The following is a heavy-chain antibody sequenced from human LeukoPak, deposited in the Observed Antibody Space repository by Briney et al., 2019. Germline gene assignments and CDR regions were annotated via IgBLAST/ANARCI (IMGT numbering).Heavy chain of an antibody. J-gene: IGHJ4*02. Sequence: PGGSLRLSCAASGFTFSSYGTHWVRQAPGKGLEWVAVIWYDGSNKYYADSVKGRFTISRDNSKNTLYLQMNSLRAEDTAVYYCARVGRWGAAMEFFDYWGQGTLVTVSS. CDR3: ARVGRWGAAMEFFDY. CDR2: IWYDGSNK. D-gene: IGHD5-18*01. CDR1: GFTFSSYG. V-gene: IGHV3-33*01.